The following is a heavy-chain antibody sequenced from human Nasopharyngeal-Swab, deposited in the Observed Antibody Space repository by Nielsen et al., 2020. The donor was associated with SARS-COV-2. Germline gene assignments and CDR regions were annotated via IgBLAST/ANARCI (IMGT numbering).Heavy chain of an antibody. J-gene: IGHJ4*02. CDR3: ARGFLQTGFDY. D-gene: IGHD3-9*01. CDR2: TYYGSKWYN. CDR1: GDSVSSNNVG. Sequence: SCAISGDSVSSNNVGWNWIRQSPSRGLDWLGRTYYGSKWYNHYAPSVKSRVTIKPDTSKNQFSLQMDSVTPEDSAVYYCARGFLQTGFDYWGQGTLVTVSS. V-gene: IGHV6-1*01.